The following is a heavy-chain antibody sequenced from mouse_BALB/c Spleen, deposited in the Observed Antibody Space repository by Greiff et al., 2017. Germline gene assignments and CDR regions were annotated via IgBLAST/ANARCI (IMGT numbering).Heavy chain of an antibody. V-gene: IGHV5-6-3*01. D-gene: IGHD2-14*01. CDR1: GFTFSSYG. CDR3: ARDDYRYYDMDY. Sequence: EVKLMESGGGLVQPGGSLKLSCAASGFTFSSYGMSWVRQTPDKRLELVATINSNGGSTYYPDSVKGRFTISRDNAKNTLYLQMSSLKSEDTAMYDCARDDYRYYDMDYWGQGTSVTVSS. J-gene: IGHJ4*01. CDR2: INSNGGST.